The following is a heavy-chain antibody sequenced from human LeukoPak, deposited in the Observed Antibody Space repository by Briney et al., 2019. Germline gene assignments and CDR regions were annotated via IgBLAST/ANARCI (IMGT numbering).Heavy chain of an antibody. V-gene: IGHV4-59*08. D-gene: IGHD4-23*01. J-gene: IGHJ4*02. CDR3: ARRGGHGGSFDY. CDR1: GGSISSYY. CDR2: IYYSGSGST. Sequence: SETLSLTCTVSGGSISSYYWSWIRQPPAPGMERVGFIYYSGSGSTNYNPSLKSRVTISVDTSKNQFSLKLSSVTAADTAVYYCARRGGHGGSFDYWGQGTPVTVSS.